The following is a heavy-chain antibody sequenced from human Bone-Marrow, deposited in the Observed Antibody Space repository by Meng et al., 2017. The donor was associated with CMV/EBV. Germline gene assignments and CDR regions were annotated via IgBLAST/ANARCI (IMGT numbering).Heavy chain of an antibody. J-gene: IGHJ4*02. CDR1: GFTFSSYS. CDR3: ASSSNGYFDN. D-gene: IGHD2-2*01. V-gene: IGHV3-7*01. Sequence: GGSLRLSCAASGFTFSSYSMNWVRQAPGKGLEWVANIRQSGNEMYYVPSVRCRFTISRDNAKSSLFLQMNSLRVEDTAVYYCASSSNGYFDNWGQGTLVTVAS. CDR2: IRQSGNEM.